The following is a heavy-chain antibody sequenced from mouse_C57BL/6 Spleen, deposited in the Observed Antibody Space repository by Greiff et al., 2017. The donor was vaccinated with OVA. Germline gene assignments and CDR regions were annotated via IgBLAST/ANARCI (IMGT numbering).Heavy chain of an antibody. V-gene: IGHV3-6*01. CDR3: ARKDYAMDY. CDR1: GYSITSGYY. CDR2: ISYDGSN. Sequence: EVKVEESGPGLVKPSQSLSLTCSVTGYSITSGYYWNWIRQFPGNKLEWMGYISYDGSNNYNPSLKNRISITRDTSKNQFFLKLNSVTTEDTATYYCARKDYAMDYWGQGTSVTVSS. J-gene: IGHJ4*01.